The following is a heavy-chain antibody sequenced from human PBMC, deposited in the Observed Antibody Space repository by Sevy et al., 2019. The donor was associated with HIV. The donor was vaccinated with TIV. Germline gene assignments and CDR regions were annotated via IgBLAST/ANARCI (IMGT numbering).Heavy chain of an antibody. J-gene: IGHJ6*02. Sequence: PSVKVSCQSSGYNFNIYTIHWVRQARGQGLEWVGRISPYDGDTDYAHNFHGRVSLTMDTSTSTAYLGLTSLRSDDTAVYFCTRDTWELLTGIAYYYSGMDVWGQGTTVTVSS. CDR2: ISPYDGDT. V-gene: IGHV1-18*01. D-gene: IGHD1-26*01. CDR3: TRDTWELLTGIAYYYSGMDV. CDR1: GYNFNIYT.